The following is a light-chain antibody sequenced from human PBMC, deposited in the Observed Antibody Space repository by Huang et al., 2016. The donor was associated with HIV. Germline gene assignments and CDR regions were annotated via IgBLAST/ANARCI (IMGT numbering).Light chain of an antibody. CDR3: HQYYNTPYT. CDR2: CAS. V-gene: IGKV4-1*01. CDR1: QSVLDNSNNKNC. J-gene: IGKJ2*01. Sequence: DIVMTQSPDSLAVSLGERATINCKSSQSVLDNSNNKNCLAWFQQKTGQPPKLLIYCASSRESVVPDRFSGSASGTDFTLTISSLQAEDVAVYYCHQYYNTPYTFGQGTKLEIK.